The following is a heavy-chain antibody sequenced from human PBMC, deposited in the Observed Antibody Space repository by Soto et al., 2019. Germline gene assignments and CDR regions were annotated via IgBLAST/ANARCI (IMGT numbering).Heavy chain of an antibody. CDR3: ARVYYESRGPTKYRAFDL. D-gene: IGHD3-22*01. CDR2: IGGSDDGT. J-gene: IGHJ3*01. CDR1: GFTFSSFA. Sequence: EVQLLESGGGLVQPGGSLRLSCAASGFTFSSFALSWVRQAPGRGLEWVSAIGGSDDGTDYADSVKGRFTISRDNSKNTLYLQMTSLRAEDTAVYYCARVYYESRGPTKYRAFDLWGQGTMVTVSS. V-gene: IGHV3-23*01.